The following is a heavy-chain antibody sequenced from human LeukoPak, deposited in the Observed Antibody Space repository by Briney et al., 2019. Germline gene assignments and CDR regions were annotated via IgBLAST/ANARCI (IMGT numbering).Heavy chain of an antibody. CDR1: GGSISTYY. CDR3: AKSHGSGNYFDY. D-gene: IGHD3-10*01. Sequence: AETLSLTCTVSGGSISTYYWNWIRQPPGKGLEWIGYIYYSGSAKYNPSLKSRVTISVDTSKNQFSLELSSVTAADTAVYYCAKSHGSGNYFDYWGQGTLVTVSS. J-gene: IGHJ4*02. CDR2: IYYSGSA. V-gene: IGHV4-59*01.